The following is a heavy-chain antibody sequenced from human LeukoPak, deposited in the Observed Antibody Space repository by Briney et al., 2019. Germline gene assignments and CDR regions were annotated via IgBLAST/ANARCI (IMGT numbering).Heavy chain of an antibody. CDR1: GGPISSYY. CDR2: IYYSGST. D-gene: IGHD3-3*01. Sequence: PSETLSLTCTVSGGPISSYYWSWIRQPPGKGLEWIGYIYYSGSTNYNPSLKSRVTISVDTSKNQFSLKLSSVTAADTAVYYGARGVPYDFWSGYPNNWFDPWGQGTLVTVSS. J-gene: IGHJ5*02. V-gene: IGHV4-59*01. CDR3: ARGVPYDFWSGYPNNWFDP.